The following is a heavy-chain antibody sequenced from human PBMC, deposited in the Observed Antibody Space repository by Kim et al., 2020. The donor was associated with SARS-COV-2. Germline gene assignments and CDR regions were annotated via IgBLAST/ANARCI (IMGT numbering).Heavy chain of an antibody. CDR3: PRPTRSSARYWFFP. J-gene: IGHJ5*02. Sequence: SETLSLTCTVSGGSMSPYKWSWIRKPPGQGLEWIGHVDNSGSTTYHPTLRRRVTVSLDPSKNQFSLRLTSGTAADPASVFCPRPTRSSARYWFFPWGQ. D-gene: IGHD1-26*01. V-gene: IGHV4-59*13. CDR1: GGSMSPYK. CDR2: VDNSGST.